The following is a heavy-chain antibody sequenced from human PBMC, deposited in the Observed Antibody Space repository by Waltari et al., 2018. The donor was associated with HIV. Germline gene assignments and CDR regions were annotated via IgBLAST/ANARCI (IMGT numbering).Heavy chain of an antibody. V-gene: IGHV3-74*01. J-gene: IGHJ6*02. CDR1: GFTFSSYW. Sequence: EVQLVESGGGLVQPGGSLRLSCAASGFTFSSYWMHWVRQAPGKGLVWVSRINSDGSSTSYAASVKGLFTISRDNAKNTLYLQMNSLRAEDTAVYYCASLTQLNGMDVWGQGTTVTVSS. CDR3: ASLTQLNGMDV. D-gene: IGHD1-1*01. CDR2: INSDGSST.